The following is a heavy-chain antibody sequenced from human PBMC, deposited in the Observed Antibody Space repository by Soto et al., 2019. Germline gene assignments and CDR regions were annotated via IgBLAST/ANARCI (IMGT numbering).Heavy chain of an antibody. CDR3: ARAPTDDILTGYYGNWFDP. CDR2: IYYSGST. Sequence: QVQLQESGPGLVKPSQTLSLTCTVSGGSISSGGYYWSWISQHPGKGLEWIGYIYYSGSTYYNPSLKSLVTISVDTSKNQFSLKLSSVTAADTAVYYCARAPTDDILTGYYGNWFDPWGQGTLVTVSS. J-gene: IGHJ5*02. V-gene: IGHV4-31*01. D-gene: IGHD3-9*01. CDR1: GGSISSGGYY.